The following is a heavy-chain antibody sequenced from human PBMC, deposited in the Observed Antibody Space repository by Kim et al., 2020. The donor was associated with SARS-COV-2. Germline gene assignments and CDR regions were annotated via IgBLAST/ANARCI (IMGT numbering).Heavy chain of an antibody. Sequence: GGSLRLSCAASGFTFSSYDMHWVRQAPGKGLEWVAVIWYDGSNEYYADSVKGRFTISRDNSKNTLYLQMNSLRAEDTAVYFCARDRILYFGEYYFDYLGQGTVVTVSS. D-gene: IGHD3-10*01. CDR2: IWYDGSNE. CDR1: GFTFSSYD. V-gene: IGHV3-33*08. J-gene: IGHJ4*02. CDR3: ARDRILYFGEYYFDY.